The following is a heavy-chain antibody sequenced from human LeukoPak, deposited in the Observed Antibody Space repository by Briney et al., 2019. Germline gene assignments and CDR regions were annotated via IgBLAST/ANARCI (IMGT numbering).Heavy chain of an antibody. J-gene: IGHJ4*02. Sequence: GGSLRLSCAASGFTFGSYEMNWVRQAPGKGLEWVSYISSSGSTIYYADSVKGRFTISRDNAKNSLYLQMNSLRAEDTAVYYCARAQLNYYDSSGYYPPFDYWGQGTLVTVSS. CDR3: ARAQLNYYDSSGYYPPFDY. CDR1: GFTFGSYE. V-gene: IGHV3-48*03. CDR2: ISSSGSTI. D-gene: IGHD3-22*01.